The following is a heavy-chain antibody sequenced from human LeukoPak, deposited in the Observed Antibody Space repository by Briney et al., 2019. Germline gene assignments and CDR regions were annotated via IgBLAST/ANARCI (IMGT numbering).Heavy chain of an antibody. Sequence: GRSLRLSCAASGFTFSSYGMHWVRQAPGKGLEWVAVIWYDGSNKYYADSVKGRFTISSDNSKNTLYLQMNSLRAEDTAVYYCARAWGVTPGSYWGQGTLVTVSS. CDR1: GFTFSSYG. J-gene: IGHJ4*02. CDR2: IWYDGSNK. D-gene: IGHD3-10*01. CDR3: ARAWGVTPGSY. V-gene: IGHV3-33*01.